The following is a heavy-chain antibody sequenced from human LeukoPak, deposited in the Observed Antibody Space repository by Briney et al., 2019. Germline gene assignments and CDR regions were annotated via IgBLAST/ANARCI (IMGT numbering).Heavy chain of an antibody. J-gene: IGHJ4*02. Sequence: SVKVSCKASGGTFSNYAISWVRQAPGQGLEWMGGIIPIFGTANYAQKFRGRVTITADKSTRTAYMELSSLRSEDTAVYYCARERILTGYYTYFDYWGQGTLVTVSS. CDR2: IIPIFGTA. CDR3: ARERILTGYYTYFDY. CDR1: GGTFSNYA. D-gene: IGHD3-9*01. V-gene: IGHV1-69*06.